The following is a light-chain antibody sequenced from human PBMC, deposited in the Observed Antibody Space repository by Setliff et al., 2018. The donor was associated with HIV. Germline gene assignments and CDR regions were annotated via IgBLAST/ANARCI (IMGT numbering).Light chain of an antibody. CDR3: SSCTSERTLGG. V-gene: IGLV2-14*01. J-gene: IGLJ1*01. Sequence: QSALTQPASVSGSPGQSITISCTGTSSDVGNYNYVSWYQQHPGKAPKVMIYDVSNRSSGVSNRFSGSKSGNTASLTISGLQAEDEADYYCSSCTSERTLGGFGTGSKGTV. CDR2: DVS. CDR1: SSDVGNYNY.